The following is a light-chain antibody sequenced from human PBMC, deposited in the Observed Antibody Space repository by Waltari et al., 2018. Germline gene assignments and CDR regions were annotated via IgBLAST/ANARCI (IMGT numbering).Light chain of an antibody. Sequence: QSVLTQPPSASGTPGQRVTLSCSGSSSNIGSNYVYWYQQLPGTAPKLLIHRNNQRPSGVPDRFSGSKSGTSASLAISGLRSEDEADYYCAAWDDSLSGYYVFGTGTKVTVL. V-gene: IGLV1-47*01. CDR3: AAWDDSLSGYYV. J-gene: IGLJ1*01. CDR2: RNN. CDR1: SSNIGSNY.